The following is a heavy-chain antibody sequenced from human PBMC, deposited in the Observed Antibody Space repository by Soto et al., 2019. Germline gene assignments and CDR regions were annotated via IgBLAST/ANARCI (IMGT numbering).Heavy chain of an antibody. CDR3: ARRSRSGSYYHPRFAP. CDR1: GYSFTSYW. D-gene: IGHD1-26*01. Sequence: GESLKISCKGSGYSFTSYWIGWVRQMPGKGLEWMGIIYPGDSDTRYSPSFQGQVTISADKSISTAYLQWSSLKASDTAMYYCARRSRSGSYYHPRFAPWGQGTLVTVSS. CDR2: IYPGDSDT. V-gene: IGHV5-51*01. J-gene: IGHJ5*02.